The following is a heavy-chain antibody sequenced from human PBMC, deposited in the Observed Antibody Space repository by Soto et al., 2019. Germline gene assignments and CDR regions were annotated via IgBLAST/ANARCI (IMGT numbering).Heavy chain of an antibody. D-gene: IGHD3-22*01. CDR3: AREGVHNYNEYYFDY. J-gene: IGHJ4*02. Sequence: PGGSLRLSCAASGFAFSYYTVHWFRRAPGKGLEWVSSISGIRDDIRYADSVKGRFTISRDNAKTSLYLQMNSLTTEDTAVYYCAREGVHNYNEYYFDYWGQGTLVTVSS. V-gene: IGHV3-21*06. CDR1: GFAFSYYT. CDR2: ISGIRDDI.